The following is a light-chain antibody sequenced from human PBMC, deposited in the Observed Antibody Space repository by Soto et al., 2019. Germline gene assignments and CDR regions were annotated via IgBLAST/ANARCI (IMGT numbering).Light chain of an antibody. CDR2: TAS. V-gene: IGKV1-9*01. CDR3: QQLDSYART. Sequence: DLPVSQSESFLSAAVGARVTITCRASQGISSYLAWYQLKPGKAPKLLISTASSLQSGVPSRFSGSGSGTEFTLTISSLQPEDFATYYCQQLDSYARTFGQGTKVDIK. CDR1: QGISSY. J-gene: IGKJ1*01.